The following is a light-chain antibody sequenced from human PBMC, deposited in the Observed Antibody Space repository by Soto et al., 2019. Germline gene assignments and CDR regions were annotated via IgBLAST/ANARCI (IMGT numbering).Light chain of an antibody. CDR3: QQYGRT. Sequence: PGERATLSCRASQSISSSYLAWYQQKPGQAPRLLIYGASSRATGIPDRFSGSGSGTDFTLTISRLEPEDFAVYYCQQYGRTFGQGTKVDIK. J-gene: IGKJ1*01. V-gene: IGKV3-20*01. CDR2: GAS. CDR1: QSISSSY.